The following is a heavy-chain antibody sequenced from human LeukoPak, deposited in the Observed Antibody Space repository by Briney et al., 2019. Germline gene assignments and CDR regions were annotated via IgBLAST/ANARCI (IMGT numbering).Heavy chain of an antibody. J-gene: IGHJ4*02. V-gene: IGHV3-23*01. D-gene: IGHD6-6*01. CDR2: ITGSGDST. CDR3: ADSIAAFFDY. CDR1: GFTLSSYV. Sequence: GGSLRLSCAASGFTLSSYVMSWVRQAPGKGLEWVSAITGSGDSTYYAESVKGRFTISRDNSKNTLFLQMNSLRAEDTAVYYCADSIAAFFDYWGQGTLVTVSS.